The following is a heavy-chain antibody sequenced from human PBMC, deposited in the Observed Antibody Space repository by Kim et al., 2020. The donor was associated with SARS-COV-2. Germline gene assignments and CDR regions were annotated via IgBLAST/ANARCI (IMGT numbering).Heavy chain of an antibody. J-gene: IGHJ4*02. D-gene: IGHD3-16*01. CDR3: AKGGLPGALDY. Sequence: TGYADSVKSRFTISRANAKNTLYLQMNSLSAEDTAMYYCAKGGLPGALDYWGQGTLVTVSS. V-gene: IGHV3-74*01. CDR2: T.